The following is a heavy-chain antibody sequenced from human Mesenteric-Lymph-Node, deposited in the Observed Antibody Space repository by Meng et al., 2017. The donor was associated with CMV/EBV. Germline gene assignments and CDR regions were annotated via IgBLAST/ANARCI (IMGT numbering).Heavy chain of an antibody. D-gene: IGHD2-2*01. CDR2: ISSSSSYI. J-gene: IGHJ6*02. V-gene: IGHV3-21*01. CDR3: ARDGVVVVPAAIRYYYGMDV. CDR1: GFTFSSYS. Sequence: LSLTCAASGFTFSSYSMNWVRQAPGKGLEWVSSISSSSSYIYYADSVKGRFTISRDNAKNSLYLQMNSLRAEDTAVYCCARDGVVVVPAAIRYYYGMDVWGQGTTVTVSS.